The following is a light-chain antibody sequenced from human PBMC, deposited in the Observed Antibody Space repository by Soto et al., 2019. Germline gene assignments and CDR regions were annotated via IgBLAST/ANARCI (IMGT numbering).Light chain of an antibody. CDR1: SSDVGAYKY. CDR3: TSYVGSDIWV. V-gene: IGLV2-8*01. J-gene: IGLJ3*02. Sequence: QSALTQPPSASGSPGQSGTISCTGTSSDVGAYKYVSWYQQYPGKAPKLMIYEVSKRSSGVPDRFSGSKSGNTASLTVSGLQAEDEADYYCTSYVGSDIWVFGGGTKVTVL. CDR2: EVS.